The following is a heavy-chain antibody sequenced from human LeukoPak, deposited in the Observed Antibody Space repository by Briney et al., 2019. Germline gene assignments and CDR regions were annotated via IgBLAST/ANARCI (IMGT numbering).Heavy chain of an antibody. CDR2: INHSGST. D-gene: IGHD6-13*01. J-gene: IGHJ6*03. Sequence: SETLSLTCTVSGGSVSSFYWSWIRQPPGKGLEWIGEINHSGSTNYNPSLKSRVTISVDTSKNQFSLKLSSVTAADTAVYYCARGVRYSSSHAANYYYYMDVWAKGTTVTVSS. V-gene: IGHV4-34*01. CDR1: GGSVSSFY. CDR3: ARGVRYSSSHAANYYYYMDV.